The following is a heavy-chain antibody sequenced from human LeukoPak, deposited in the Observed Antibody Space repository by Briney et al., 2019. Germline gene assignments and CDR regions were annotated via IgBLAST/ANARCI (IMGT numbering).Heavy chain of an antibody. Sequence: SETLSLTCTVSGGSMSPYHWGWFRQPPGKGLEWTGYIYYSGSTNYNPSLKSRVTISVDTSKNQFSLKLSSVTAADTAIYYCARAVSGRFDYWGQGTLVTVSS. V-gene: IGHV4-59*08. CDR2: IYYSGST. CDR3: ARAVSGRFDY. J-gene: IGHJ4*02. CDR1: GGSMSPYH. D-gene: IGHD6-19*01.